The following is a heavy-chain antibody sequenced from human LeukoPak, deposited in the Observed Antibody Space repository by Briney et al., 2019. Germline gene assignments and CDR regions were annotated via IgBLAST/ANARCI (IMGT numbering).Heavy chain of an antibody. V-gene: IGHV3-15*01. CDR3: TTAVGGTEGFDY. D-gene: IGHD1-26*01. CDR1: GFTFRNAW. CDR2: INQLQEEWTL. Sequence: GVSVRLSCAASGFTFRNAWMSWVRQAPGKGLEWVGRINQLQEEWTLDHAAPVKSRFTISRDDSKDTLYLQMNSLKTEDTAVYYCTTAVGGTEGFDYWGQGTLVTVS. J-gene: IGHJ4*02.